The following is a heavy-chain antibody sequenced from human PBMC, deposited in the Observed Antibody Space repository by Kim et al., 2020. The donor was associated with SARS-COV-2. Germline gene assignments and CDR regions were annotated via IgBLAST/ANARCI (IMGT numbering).Heavy chain of an antibody. CDR3: ALVADTALDY. CDR2: ISYDGSNK. V-gene: IGHV3-30*04. J-gene: IGHJ4*02. D-gene: IGHD5-18*01. CDR1: GFTFSSYA. Sequence: GGSLRLSCAASGFTFSSYAMHWVRQAPGKGLEWVAVISYDGSNKYYADSVKGRFTISRDNSKNTLYLQMNSLRAEDTAVYYCALVADTALDYWGQGTLVT.